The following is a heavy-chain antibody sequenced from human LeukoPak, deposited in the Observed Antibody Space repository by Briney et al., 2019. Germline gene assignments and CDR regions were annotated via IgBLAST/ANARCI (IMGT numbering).Heavy chain of an antibody. D-gene: IGHD3-3*01. J-gene: IGHJ3*02. CDR2: IKSKTDGGTT. CDR1: GFTFSNAW. CDR3: TTDSDAFWSGYYRYAFDI. Sequence: GGSLRLSCAASGFTFSNAWMSWVRQAPGKGLEWVGRIKSKTDGGTTDYAAPVKGRFTISRDDSKNTLYLQMNSLKTEDTAVYYCTTDSDAFWSGYYRYAFDIWGQGTMVTVSS. V-gene: IGHV3-15*01.